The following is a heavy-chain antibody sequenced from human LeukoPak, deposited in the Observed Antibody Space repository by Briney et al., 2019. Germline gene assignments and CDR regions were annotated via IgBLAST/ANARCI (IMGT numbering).Heavy chain of an antibody. CDR2: ISAYNDNT. CDR1: GYTSTSYG. D-gene: IGHD3-10*01. J-gene: IGHJ5*02. Sequence: SVKVSCMTSGYTSTSYGISWVRQAPGQGLEWIGWISAYNDNTNYPQKLPGIVTMSTDTSTSTAYMELRSLRSDDTAVYYCARGYHSGYGSGSYYDWSDPWGQGTLVTVSS. V-gene: IGHV1-18*01. CDR3: ARGYHSGYGSGSYYDWSDP.